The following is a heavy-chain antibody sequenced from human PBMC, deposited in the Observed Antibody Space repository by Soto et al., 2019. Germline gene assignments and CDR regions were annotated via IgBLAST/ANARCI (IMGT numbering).Heavy chain of an antibody. CDR2: LTPILGIP. CDR3: ARGGPVDSGDYNF. D-gene: IGHD4-17*01. V-gene: IGHV1-69*02. J-gene: IGHJ4*02. CDR1: GVALSNHF. Sequence: QVQLVQSGAEVRKPGSSVKVSCTTSGVALSNHFISWVRLAPGQGLEWMGRLTPILGIPNYSQNFQGTLTPTANRSPKRVYMELSSLKSDDSAAYYCARGGPVDSGDYNFWGQGTLDNVSS.